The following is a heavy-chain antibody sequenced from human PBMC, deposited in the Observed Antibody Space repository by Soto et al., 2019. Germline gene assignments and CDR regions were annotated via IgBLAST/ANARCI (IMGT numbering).Heavy chain of an antibody. Sequence: LQLQESGSGLVKPSQTLSLTCAVSGGSISSGGYSWSWIRQPPGKGLEWIGYIYHSGSTYYNPSLKSRVTISVDRSKNQFSLKLSSVTAADTAVYYCARFYGDYSNWFDPWGQGTLVTVSS. CDR3: ARFYGDYSNWFDP. V-gene: IGHV4-30-2*01. CDR1: GGSISSGGYS. CDR2: IYHSGST. J-gene: IGHJ5*02. D-gene: IGHD4-17*01.